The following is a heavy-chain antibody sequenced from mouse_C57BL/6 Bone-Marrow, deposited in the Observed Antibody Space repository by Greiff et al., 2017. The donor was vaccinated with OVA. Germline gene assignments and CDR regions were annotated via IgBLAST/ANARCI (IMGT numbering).Heavy chain of an antibody. Sequence: EVMLVESGGDLVKPGGSLKLSCAASGFTFSSYGMSWVRQTPDKRLEWVATISSGGSYTYYPDSVKGRFTISRDNAKNTRYLQMSSLKSEDTAMYYCARLPYFDYWGQGTTLTVSS. CDR2: ISSGGSYT. V-gene: IGHV5-6*01. CDR3: ARLPYFDY. J-gene: IGHJ2*01. CDR1: GFTFSSYG.